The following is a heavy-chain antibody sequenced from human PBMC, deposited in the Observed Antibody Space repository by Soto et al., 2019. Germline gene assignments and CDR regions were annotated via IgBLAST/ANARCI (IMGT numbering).Heavy chain of an antibody. J-gene: IGHJ4*02. CDR2: IYYSGST. CDR1: GGSIRSISYY. CDR3: ARLVLYYGSGRYFDY. Sequence: QLQLQESGPGLVKPSETLSLTCTVSGGSIRSISYYWCWIRQPPGKGLEWIGSIYYSGSTYYNPSLKSQVTIAVDTSKNQFSLKLSSVTAADTAVYYCARLVLYYGSGRYFDYWGQGTLVTVSS. D-gene: IGHD3-10*01. V-gene: IGHV4-39*01.